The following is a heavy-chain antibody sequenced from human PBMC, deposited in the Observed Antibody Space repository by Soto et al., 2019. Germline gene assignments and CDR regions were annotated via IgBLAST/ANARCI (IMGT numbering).Heavy chain of an antibody. J-gene: IGHJ6*03. V-gene: IGHV6-1*01. D-gene: IGHD6-19*01. CDR3: AGSTSHQWYYMDV. Sequence: SQTLSLTCAISGDSVSSNSAAWNWIRLSPSRGLEWLARTYCRSRGYNDYAVSVRSRITVNPDTSKNQFSLQLTSVTPEDTAVYYCAGSTSHQWYYMDVWGKGTTVTVSS. CDR2: TYCRSRGYN. CDR1: GDSVSSNSAA.